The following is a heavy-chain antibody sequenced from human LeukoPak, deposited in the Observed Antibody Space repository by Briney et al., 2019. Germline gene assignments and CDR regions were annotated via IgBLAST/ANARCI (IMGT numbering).Heavy chain of an antibody. CDR3: AGGDDSSGYFDY. Sequence: GASVKVSCKASGYTFTSYDINWMRQATGQGLEWMGWMNPNSGSTGYAQKFQGRVTMTRNTSISTAYMELSSLRSEDTAVYYCAGGDDSSGYFDYWGQGTLVTVSS. D-gene: IGHD3-22*01. CDR2: MNPNSGST. V-gene: IGHV1-8*01. CDR1: GYTFTSYD. J-gene: IGHJ4*02.